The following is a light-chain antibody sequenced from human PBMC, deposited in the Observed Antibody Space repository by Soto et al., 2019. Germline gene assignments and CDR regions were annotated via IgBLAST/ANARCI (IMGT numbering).Light chain of an antibody. CDR1: QSVSRY. CDR3: QQRFSWPPT. CDR2: DTS. J-gene: IGKJ4*01. V-gene: IGKV3-11*01. Sequence: EIGLTQSPATLPLSPGDRATLSCRASQSVSRYLAWYQQKPGQAPRLLIHDTSTRATGVPDTFSGSGSGTEFTLTISSLDPEDSAMYYCQQRFSWPPTFGGGTHVEIK.